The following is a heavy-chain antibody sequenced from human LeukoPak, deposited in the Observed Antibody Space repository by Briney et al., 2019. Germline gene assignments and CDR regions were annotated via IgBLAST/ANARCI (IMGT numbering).Heavy chain of an antibody. D-gene: IGHD5-12*01. CDR1: GGTFSSYA. J-gene: IGHJ4*02. CDR3: ASGPLYGGYDD. CDR2: IIPIFGTA. V-gene: IGHV1-69*05. Sequence: SMKVSCKASGGTFSSYAISWVRQAPGQGLEWMGRIIPIFGTANYAQKFQGRVTITTDESTSTAYMELSSLRSEDTAVYYCASGPLYGGYDDWGQGTLVTVSS.